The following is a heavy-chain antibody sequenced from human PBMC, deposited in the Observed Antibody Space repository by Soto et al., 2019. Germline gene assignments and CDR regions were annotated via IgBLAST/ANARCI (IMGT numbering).Heavy chain of an antibody. CDR3: ARVPEQWIQSKNFDY. J-gene: IGHJ4*02. CDR2: ISSSSSYI. D-gene: IGHD5-18*01. CDR1: GFTFSSYS. V-gene: IGHV3-21*01. Sequence: KPGGSLRLSCAASGFTFSSYSMNWVRQAPGKGLEWVSSISSSSSYIYYADSVKGRFTISRDNAKNSLYLQMNSLRAEDTAVYYCARVPEQWIQSKNFDYWGQGTLVTVSS.